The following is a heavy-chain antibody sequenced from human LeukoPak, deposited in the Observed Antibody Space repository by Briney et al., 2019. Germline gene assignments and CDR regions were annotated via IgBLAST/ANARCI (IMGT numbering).Heavy chain of an antibody. J-gene: IGHJ5*02. D-gene: IGHD3-10*01. CDR1: GFTFTNYA. CDR3: ARSGGPGTYHQLRYNWFDP. V-gene: IGHV3-21*01. Sequence: GGSLRLSCAASGFTFTNYAMNWVRQAPGRGLEWLSSITTISHYIYYAGAVRGRFTISRDNAKNSLYLQMNSLRGEDTAVYYCARSGGPGTYHQLRYNWFDPWGQGTLVTVSS. CDR2: ITTISHYI.